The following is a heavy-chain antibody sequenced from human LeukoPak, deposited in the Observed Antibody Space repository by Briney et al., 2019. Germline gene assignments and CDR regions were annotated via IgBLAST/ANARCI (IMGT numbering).Heavy chain of an antibody. Sequence: ASVKVSCKASGGTFSSYAISWVRQAPGQGLEWMGGIIPIFGTANYAQKFQGRVTITADESTSTAYMELSSLRSEDTAVYYCARVTAAATEGPFDYWGQGTLVTVSS. CDR2: IIPIFGTA. CDR3: ARVTAAATEGPFDY. J-gene: IGHJ4*02. V-gene: IGHV1-69*01. D-gene: IGHD6-25*01. CDR1: GGTFSSYA.